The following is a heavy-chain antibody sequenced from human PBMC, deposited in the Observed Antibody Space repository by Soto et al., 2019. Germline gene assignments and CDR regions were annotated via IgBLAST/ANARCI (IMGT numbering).Heavy chain of an antibody. CDR1: GCTFANFW. J-gene: IGHJ4*02. V-gene: IGHV5-51*01. Sequence: XESLKISCQCSGCTFANFWIGWVRQLPGQGLEWMGIIYPGDHETRYSPSFLGKVTISAETSINTAYLQWSSLEASDSAFYFCARSPRSSPYFDSWGQGALVTVSS. CDR2: IYPGDHET. CDR3: ARSPRSSPYFDS. D-gene: IGHD6-13*01.